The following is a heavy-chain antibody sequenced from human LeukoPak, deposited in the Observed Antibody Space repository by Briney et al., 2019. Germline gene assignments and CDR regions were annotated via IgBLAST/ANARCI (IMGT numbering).Heavy chain of an antibody. Sequence: ASVKVSCKASGYTFTSYGISWVRQAPGQGLEWMGWISAYNGNTNYAQKLQGRVTMTTDTSTSTAYKELRSLRSDDTAVYYCARMYCSSTSCPGGDYYMDVWGKGTTVTVSS. D-gene: IGHD2-2*01. CDR1: GYTFTSYG. V-gene: IGHV1-18*01. CDR3: ARMYCSSTSCPGGDYYMDV. CDR2: ISAYNGNT. J-gene: IGHJ6*03.